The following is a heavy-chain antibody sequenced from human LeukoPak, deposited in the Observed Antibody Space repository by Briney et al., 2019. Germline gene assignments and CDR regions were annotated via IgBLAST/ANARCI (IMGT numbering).Heavy chain of an antibody. J-gene: IGHJ4*02. CDR3: ARGDNWNGGFDY. CDR2: INHSGST. CDR1: GGSFSGYY. D-gene: IGHD1-1*01. Sequence: ASETLSLTCAVYGGSFSGYYWSWIRQPPGKGLEWIGEINHSGSTNYNPSLKSRVTISVDTSKNQFSLKLSSVTAADTAVYYCARGDNWNGGFDYWGQGTLVTVSS. V-gene: IGHV4-34*01.